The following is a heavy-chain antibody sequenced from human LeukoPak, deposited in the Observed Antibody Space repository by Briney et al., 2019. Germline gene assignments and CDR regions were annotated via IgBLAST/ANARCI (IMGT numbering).Heavy chain of an antibody. Sequence: SETLSLTCTVSGGSITSSSYYWSWIRQPPGKGLEWIGYIYYSGSTNYNPSLKSRVTISVDTSKNQFSLKLSSVTAADTAVYYCARYYYDSSGYYSWVDYWGQGTLVTVSS. J-gene: IGHJ4*02. CDR3: ARYYYDSSGYYSWVDY. CDR1: GGSITSSSYY. D-gene: IGHD3-22*01. CDR2: IYYSGST. V-gene: IGHV4-61*01.